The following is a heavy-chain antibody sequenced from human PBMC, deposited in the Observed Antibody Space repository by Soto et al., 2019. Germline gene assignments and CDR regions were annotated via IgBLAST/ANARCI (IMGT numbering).Heavy chain of an antibody. CDR3: TTDRRVGGTSPLFDN. D-gene: IGHD1-26*01. CDR1: GFTFSKAW. CDR2: FKSISDGGTT. Sequence: EVQLVESGGGLVEPGGSLRLSCAASGFTFSKAWMSWVRQAPGKGLEYVGRFKSISDGGTTDHAAPVKGRFTISRDDSKNTLYLQMNSLITEDTAVYYCTTDRRVGGTSPLFDNWGQGTLVTVSS. V-gene: IGHV3-15*01. J-gene: IGHJ4*02.